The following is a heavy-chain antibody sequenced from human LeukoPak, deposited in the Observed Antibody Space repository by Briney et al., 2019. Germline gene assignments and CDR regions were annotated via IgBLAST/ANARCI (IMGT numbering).Heavy chain of an antibody. J-gene: IGHJ4*02. Sequence: GGSLRLSCAASGFTFSSYAMSWVRQAPGKGLEWVSYIGSSSSPIYYADSVKGRFTISRDNAKNSLYLQMDSLRAEDTASYHCVRGGGYCSGLNCYSALFSFDYWGQGTLVTVSS. CDR3: VRGGGYCSGLNCYSALFSFDY. CDR2: IGSSSSPI. CDR1: GFTFSSYA. V-gene: IGHV3-48*01. D-gene: IGHD2-15*01.